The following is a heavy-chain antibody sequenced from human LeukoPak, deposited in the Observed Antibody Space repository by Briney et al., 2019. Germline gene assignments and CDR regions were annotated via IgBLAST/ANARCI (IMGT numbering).Heavy chain of an antibody. CDR1: GGSISSGGYY. D-gene: IGHD6-13*01. V-gene: IGHV4-31*03. Sequence: PSETLSLTCTVSGGSISSGGYYWSWIRQHPGKGLEWIGYIYYSGSTYYNPSLKSRVTISVDTSKNQFSLKLSSVTAAGTAVYYCARRYSSSWYGGFDYWGQGTLVTISS. CDR2: IYYSGST. J-gene: IGHJ4*02. CDR3: ARRYSSSWYGGFDY.